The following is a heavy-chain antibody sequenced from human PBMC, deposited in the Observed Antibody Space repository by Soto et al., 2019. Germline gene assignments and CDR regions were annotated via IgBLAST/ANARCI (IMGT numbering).Heavy chain of an antibody. CDR3: ARGLNVVVPAAKTHDVKNWFDP. V-gene: IGHV1-3*01. Sequence: ASVKVSCKASGYTFTSYAMHWVRQAPGQRLEWMGWINAGNGNTKYSQKFQGRVTITRDTSASTAYMELSSLRYEDTAVYYCARGLNVVVPAAKTHDVKNWFDPWGQGNLVTVSS. CDR2: INAGNGNT. CDR1: GYTFTSYA. D-gene: IGHD2-2*01. J-gene: IGHJ5*02.